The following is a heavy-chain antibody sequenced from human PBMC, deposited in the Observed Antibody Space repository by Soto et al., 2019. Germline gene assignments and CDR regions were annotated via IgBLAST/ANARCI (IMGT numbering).Heavy chain of an antibody. J-gene: IGHJ4*02. V-gene: IGHV1-3*01. Sequence: GASVKVSCKASGYTFTSYAIHWVRQAPEQGLEWMGWINPGNGHTKYSQKFQGRVTITRDTSASTAYMEVSSLRSEDTAVYYCARDFFDYWGQGTLVTVSS. CDR2: INPGNGHT. CDR1: GYTFTSYA. CDR3: ARDFFDY.